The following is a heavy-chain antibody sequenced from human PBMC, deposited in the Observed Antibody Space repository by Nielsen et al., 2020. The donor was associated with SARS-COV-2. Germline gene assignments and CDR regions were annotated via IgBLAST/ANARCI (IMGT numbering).Heavy chain of an antibody. J-gene: IGHJ4*02. CDR3: ARGGIVVAGPDY. CDR1: GYSFSSYW. Sequence: GGSLRLSCEGSGYSFSSYWIGWVRQMPGKGLEWMGIIYPGDSDTRYSPSFQGQVTISADKSISTAYLQWSSLRASDTAIYYCARGGIVVAGPDYWGQGTLVTVSS. D-gene: IGHD6-19*01. CDR2: IYPGDSDT. V-gene: IGHV5-51*01.